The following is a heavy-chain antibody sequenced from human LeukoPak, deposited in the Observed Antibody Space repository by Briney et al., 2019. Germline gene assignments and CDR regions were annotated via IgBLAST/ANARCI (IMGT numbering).Heavy chain of an antibody. CDR2: IYHSGST. V-gene: IGHV4-30-2*01. J-gene: IGHJ3*02. Sequence: SQTLSLTCAVSGGSISSGGYSWSWIRQPPGKGLEWIGYIYHSGSTYYNPSLKSRVTISVDRSKNQFSLKLSSVTAADTAVYYCARARGSVAWWIGAFDIWGQGTMVTVSS. CDR3: ARARGSVAWWIGAFDI. D-gene: IGHD2-8*02. CDR1: GGSISSGGYS.